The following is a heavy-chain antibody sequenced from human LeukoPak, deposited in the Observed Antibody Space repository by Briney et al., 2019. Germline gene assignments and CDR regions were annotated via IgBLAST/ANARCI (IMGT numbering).Heavy chain of an antibody. CDR3: ARDGPALDP. CDR2: IYTSGST. Sequence: SETLSLTCTVSGGSISSGSYYWSWIRQPAGKGLEWIGRIYTSGSTNYNPSLESRVTISVDTSKNQFSLKLSSVTAADTAVYYCARDGPALDPWGQGALVTVSS. J-gene: IGHJ5*02. V-gene: IGHV4-61*02. CDR1: GGSISSGSYY.